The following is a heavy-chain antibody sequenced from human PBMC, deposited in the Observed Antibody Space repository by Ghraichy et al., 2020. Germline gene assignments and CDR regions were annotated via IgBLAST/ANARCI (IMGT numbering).Heavy chain of an antibody. D-gene: IGHD4-17*01. CDR2: FYSGGST. CDR1: GFTVSSNS. Sequence: RGSLRLSCAASGFTVSSNSMSWVRQAPGKGLEWVSVFYSGGSTYYADSVKGRFTISRDNSKNTLYLQMNSLRAEDTAVYYCARDLRTSVTSLNAFDIWGQGTMVTVSS. J-gene: IGHJ3*02. CDR3: ARDLRTSVTSLNAFDI. V-gene: IGHV3-66*01.